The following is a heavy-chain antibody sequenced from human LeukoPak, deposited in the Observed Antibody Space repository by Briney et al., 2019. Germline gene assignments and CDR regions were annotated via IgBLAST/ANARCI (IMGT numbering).Heavy chain of an antibody. CDR2: ISGSGGST. CDR3: AAAPRAATPLLPVDY. D-gene: IGHD6-13*01. CDR1: ELTLATLA. Sequence: PGGSLRLSCAASELTLATLAMGWARQVQGRGRGWVSGISGSGGSTYYADSVKGRFTISRDNSKNTLYLQMNSLRAEDTAVYYCAAAPRAATPLLPVDYWGQGTLVTVSS. J-gene: IGHJ4*02. V-gene: IGHV3-23*01.